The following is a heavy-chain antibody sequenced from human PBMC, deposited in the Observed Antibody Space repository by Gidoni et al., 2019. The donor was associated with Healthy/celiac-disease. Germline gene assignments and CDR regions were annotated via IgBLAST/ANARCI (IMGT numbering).Heavy chain of an antibody. D-gene: IGHD3-3*01. Sequence: DVQLVQSGAEVKKPGESLKIACKGPGYSFTSYWIGWVRQMTGKGLEWMGISYPGDSDTRYSPSFQGQVTISADKSISTAYLQWSSLKASDTAMYYCARHPDLEWLFLIDYWGQGTLVTVSS. CDR2: SYPGDSDT. CDR3: ARHPDLEWLFLIDY. CDR1: GYSFTSYW. J-gene: IGHJ4*02. V-gene: IGHV5-51*01.